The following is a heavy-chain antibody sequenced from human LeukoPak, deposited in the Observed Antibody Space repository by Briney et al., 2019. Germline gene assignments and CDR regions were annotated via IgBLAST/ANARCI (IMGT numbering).Heavy chain of an antibody. CDR2: ISYDGSNK. J-gene: IGHJ4*02. V-gene: IGHV3-30*18. CDR1: GFTFSSYG. Sequence: GGSLRLSCAASGFTFSSYGMHWVRQAPGKGLEWVAVISYDGSNKYYADSVKGRFTISRDNSKNTLYLQMNSLRAEDTAVYYCAKDFYGDYDPFYFDYWGQGTLVTVSS. D-gene: IGHD4-17*01. CDR3: AKDFYGDYDPFYFDY.